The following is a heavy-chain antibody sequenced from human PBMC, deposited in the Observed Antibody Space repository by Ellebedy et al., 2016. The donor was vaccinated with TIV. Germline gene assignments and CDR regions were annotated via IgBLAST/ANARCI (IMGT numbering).Heavy chain of an antibody. J-gene: IGHJ4*02. CDR2: INHSGST. Sequence: SETLSLTCAVYGGSFSGYYWNWIRQPPGKGLEWIGEINHSGSTNYNPSLKSRVTISVDTSKNQFSLRLTSVTAADTAVYYCARWGGPNFNYEWGQGTLVTVSS. V-gene: IGHV4-34*01. CDR1: GGSFSGYY. CDR3: ARWGGPNFNYE. D-gene: IGHD3-3*01.